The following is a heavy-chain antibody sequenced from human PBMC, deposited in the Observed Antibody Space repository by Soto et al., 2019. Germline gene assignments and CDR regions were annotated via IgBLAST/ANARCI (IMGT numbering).Heavy chain of an antibody. CDR2: ISYDGSNE. V-gene: IGHV3-30-3*01. CDR1: GFTFSDYA. J-gene: IGHJ6*02. CDR3: ATETTFYYGSGSFPYYGMDV. D-gene: IGHD3-10*01. Sequence: GALRLSCAASGFTFSDYAMHWVRQAPGKGLEWVAVISYDGSNEYYADSVKGRFTISRDNSKNTLYLQMNSLRGEDTAVYYCATETTFYYGSGSFPYYGMDVWGQGTTVTVSS.